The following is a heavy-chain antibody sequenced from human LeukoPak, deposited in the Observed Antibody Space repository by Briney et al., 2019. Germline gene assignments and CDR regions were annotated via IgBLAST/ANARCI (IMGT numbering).Heavy chain of an antibody. CDR2: IYYSGST. CDR1: GGSISSGGYY. J-gene: IGHJ6*04. V-gene: IGHV4-31*03. D-gene: IGHD5-12*01. CDR3: ARDSRVATIQASTGSYGMDV. Sequence: PSETLSLTCTVSGGSISSGGYYWSWIRQHPGTGLEWIGYIYYSGSTYYNPSLKSRVTISVDTSKNQFSLKLSSVTAADTAVYYCARDSRVATIQASTGSYGMDVWGKGTTVTVSS.